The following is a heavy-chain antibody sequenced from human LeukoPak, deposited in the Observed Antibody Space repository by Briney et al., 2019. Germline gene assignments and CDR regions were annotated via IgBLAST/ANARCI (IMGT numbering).Heavy chain of an antibody. D-gene: IGHD6-19*01. J-gene: IGHJ4*02. CDR1: GGSINGYY. CDR3: ARHGAVAGSNFDY. V-gene: IGHV4-59*08. CDR2: IYFSGST. Sequence: SETLSLTCTVSGGSINGYYWSWIRQPPGKGLEWIGYIYFSGSTNYNPSLKSRVTISIDTSKNQFSLKLSSVTAADTAVYYCARHGAVAGSNFDYWGQGTLVTVSS.